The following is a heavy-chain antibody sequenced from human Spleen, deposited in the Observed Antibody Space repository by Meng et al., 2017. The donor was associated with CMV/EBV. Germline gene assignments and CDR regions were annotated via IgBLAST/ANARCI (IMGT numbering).Heavy chain of an antibody. D-gene: IGHD6-6*01. V-gene: IGHV3-7*01. J-gene: IGHJ6*02. CDR3: AREGIAAPYYYYYGMDV. CDR1: GFTFSSYW. CDR2: IKEDGSEK. Sequence: GGSLRLSCAASGFTFSSYWMSWVRQAPGKGLEWVANIKEDGSEKYYVDSVKGRFTISRDNAKNSPFLQMNSLRAEDTAVYYCAREGIAAPYYYYYGMDVWGQGTTVTVSS.